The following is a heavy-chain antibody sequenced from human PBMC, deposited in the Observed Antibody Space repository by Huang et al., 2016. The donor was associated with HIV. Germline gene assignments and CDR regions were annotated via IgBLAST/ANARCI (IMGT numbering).Heavy chain of an antibody. V-gene: IGHV4-34*01. D-gene: IGHD3-22*01. CDR2: IKHSGST. Sequence: QVQLQQWGAGLLKPSETLSLTCAVYGGSFSGYYWGWIRQPQGTGLEWIGEIKHSGSTNDNPALKCRVTISVDTAKPQFSLKLNAVTAADTAVYYCARGPDYYDSSGREAFDIWGQGTMVTVSS. J-gene: IGHJ3*02. CDR3: ARGPDYYDSSGREAFDI. CDR1: GGSFSGYY.